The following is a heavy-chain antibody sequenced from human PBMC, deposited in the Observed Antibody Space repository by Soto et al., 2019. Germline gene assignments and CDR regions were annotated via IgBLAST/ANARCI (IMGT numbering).Heavy chain of an antibody. J-gene: IGHJ6*03. CDR3: ASIVVVVAAPWHYYYMDV. CDR2: IKQDGSEK. CDR1: GFTFSSYW. V-gene: IGHV3-7*01. Sequence: GGSLRLSCAASGFTFSSYWMSWVRQAPGKGLEWVANIKQDGSEKYYVDSVKGRFTISRDNAKNSLYLQMNSLRAEDTAVYYCASIVVVVAAPWHYYYMDVWGKGTTVTVSS. D-gene: IGHD2-15*01.